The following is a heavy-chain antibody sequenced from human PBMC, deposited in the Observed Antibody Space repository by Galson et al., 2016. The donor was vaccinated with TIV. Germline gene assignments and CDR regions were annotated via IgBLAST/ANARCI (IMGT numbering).Heavy chain of an antibody. CDR3: ARGSSWSPFYGMDV. J-gene: IGHJ6*02. D-gene: IGHD6-13*01. Sequence: CAISGDSVSSTSAAWNWIRQSPSRGLEWLGRTYYRSTWYNDYAASLKRRITINPDTSKNQFSPQLTSVTPEDAAVYFCARGSSWSPFYGMDVWGQGTTVIVSS. CDR2: TYYRSTWYN. CDR1: GDSVSSTSAA. V-gene: IGHV6-1*01.